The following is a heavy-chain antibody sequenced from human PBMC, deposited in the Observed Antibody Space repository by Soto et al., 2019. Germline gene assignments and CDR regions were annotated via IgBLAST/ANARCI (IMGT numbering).Heavy chain of an antibody. Sequence: EVQLLESGGGLVQPGGSLRLSCAASGFTFSSYAMSWVRQAPAKGLEWVSTISGDTANTWYADSVKGGFTISRDNSKNTVFLQMDRLSAEDTAVYYCVKDRLYCNIITCQKAYYWGQGTLVTVSS. CDR1: GFTFSSYA. J-gene: IGHJ4*02. CDR2: ISGDTANT. D-gene: IGHD2-2*01. CDR3: VKDRLYCNIITCQKAYY. V-gene: IGHV3-23*01.